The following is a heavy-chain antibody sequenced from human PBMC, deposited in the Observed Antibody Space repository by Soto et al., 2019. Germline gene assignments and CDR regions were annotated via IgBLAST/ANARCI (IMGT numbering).Heavy chain of an antibody. D-gene: IGHD6-6*01. Sequence: QVQLVQSGAEVKKPGASVKVSCKASGYSLTSYYMHWVRQAPGQGLEWMGIINPSGGSTSYAQKFQGRGPTTRDTSTSTVYMELSSLRSEDTAVYYCASEYSSSSRYGMDVWGQGTTVTVSS. CDR2: INPSGGST. CDR3: ASEYSSSSRYGMDV. J-gene: IGHJ6*02. V-gene: IGHV1-46*01. CDR1: GYSLTSYY.